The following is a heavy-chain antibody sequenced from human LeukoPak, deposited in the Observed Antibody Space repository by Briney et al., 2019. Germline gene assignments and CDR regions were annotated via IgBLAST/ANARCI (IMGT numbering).Heavy chain of an antibody. J-gene: IGHJ4*02. CDR3: AKPRHSSGWYSHYFDY. CDR1: GCTFSDYY. CDR2: IKVSGGSR. D-gene: IGHD6-19*01. V-gene: IGHV3-23*01. Sequence: PVGSVTLSCEASGCTFSDYYMNWVRQAPGKGLEGVSSIKVSGGSRYNEHPVKGRLTISRDNSKNTLYLQMSSLRAEDTAVYYCAKPRHSSGWYSHYFDYWGQGTLVTVSS.